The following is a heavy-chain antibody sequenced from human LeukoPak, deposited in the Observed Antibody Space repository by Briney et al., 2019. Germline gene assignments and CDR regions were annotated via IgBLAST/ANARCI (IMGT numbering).Heavy chain of an antibody. CDR2: MNPNSGNT. V-gene: IGHV1-8*01. CDR1: GYTFTSYD. D-gene: IGHD2-21*01. CDR3: ARDFGARQNDVFDI. J-gene: IGHJ3*02. Sequence: AASVKVSCKASGYTFTSYDINWVRQATEQGLEWMGWMNPNSGNTGYAQKFQGRVTMTRNTSISTAYMELSSLRSEDTAVYYCARDFGARQNDVFDIWGQGTMVTVSS.